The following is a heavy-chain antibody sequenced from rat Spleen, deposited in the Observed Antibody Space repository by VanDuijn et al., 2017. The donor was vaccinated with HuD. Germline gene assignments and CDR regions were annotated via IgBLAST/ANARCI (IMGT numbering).Heavy chain of an antibody. D-gene: IGHD2-1*01. Sequence: EVQRVESGGGLVQPGRSMKLSCAASGFTFSSFPMAWVRQAPTKGLEWVATIGSSGGSTFYRDSVKGRFTISRDNAKSTLYLQMNVLRSEDTATYYCTRDSDIPTYYFDFWGQGVMVTVSS. CDR2: IGSSGGST. V-gene: IGHV5-46*01. CDR3: TRDSDIPTYYFDF. CDR1: GFTFSSFP. J-gene: IGHJ2*01.